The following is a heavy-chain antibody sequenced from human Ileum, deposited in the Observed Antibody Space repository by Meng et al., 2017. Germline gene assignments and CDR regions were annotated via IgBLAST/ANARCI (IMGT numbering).Heavy chain of an antibody. Sequence: VQLLQWGAVLLKPSGTLTLTCAVIGWSIPDYDWSWIRKRPGKGLELIGEINHGETTNYNPSLKSRFTISIDTSRDQCSLKLTSVTAADTAVYYCARVEIRGDTRDSCGLDHWGQGTLVTVSS. CDR2: INHGETT. D-gene: IGHD3-22*01. V-gene: IGHV4-34*01. J-gene: IGHJ4*02. CDR3: ARVEIRGDTRDSCGLDH. CDR1: GWSIPDYD.